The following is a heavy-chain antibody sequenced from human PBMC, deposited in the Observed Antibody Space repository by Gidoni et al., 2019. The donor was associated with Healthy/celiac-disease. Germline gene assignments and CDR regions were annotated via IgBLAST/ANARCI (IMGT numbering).Heavy chain of an antibody. J-gene: IGHJ6*02. Sequence: QVQLVPSGAAVKKPGSAVKVSCKASGGTFSSYAISWVRQAPGHGLEWMGGSLPIFRTANYAQKFQGRVTITADESTSTAYMELRSLRSEDTAVYYCARGTDYGMDVWGQGTTVTVSS. V-gene: IGHV1-69*01. CDR1: GGTFSSYA. D-gene: IGHD1-1*01. CDR3: ARGTDYGMDV. CDR2: SLPIFRTA.